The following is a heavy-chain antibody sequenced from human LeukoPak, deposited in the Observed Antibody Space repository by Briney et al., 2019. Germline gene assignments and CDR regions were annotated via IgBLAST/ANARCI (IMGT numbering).Heavy chain of an antibody. J-gene: IGHJ6*02. CDR1: RFTFSSYW. CDR2: IGSDGSST. D-gene: IGHD6-6*01. CDR3: TREASSSYYYGRDV. Sequence: GGSLRLSCVASRFTFSSYWMHWVRQAPGKGLVWVSRIGSDGSSTNYADSVKGRFTISRDNAKNTLYLQMNSLRAEDTAVYYCTREASSSYYYGRDVWGQGTTVTVSS. V-gene: IGHV3-74*01.